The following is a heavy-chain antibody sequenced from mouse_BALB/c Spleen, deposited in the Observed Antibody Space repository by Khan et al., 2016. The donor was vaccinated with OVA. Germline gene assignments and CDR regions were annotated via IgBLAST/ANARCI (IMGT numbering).Heavy chain of an antibody. D-gene: IGHD2-14*01. V-gene: IGHV2-9*02. J-gene: IGHJ4*01. CDR2: IWAGGST. Sequence: VQLVESGPGLVAPSQSLSITCTVSGFSLTSYGVHWVRQPPGKGLEWVGVIWAGGSTNYKSALMSRLSISKDNSKSQVFLKMHRLQTDDTAMYYCARALPYYRYDGYAMDYWGQGISVTVSS. CDR1: GFSLTSYG. CDR3: ARALPYYRYDGYAMDY.